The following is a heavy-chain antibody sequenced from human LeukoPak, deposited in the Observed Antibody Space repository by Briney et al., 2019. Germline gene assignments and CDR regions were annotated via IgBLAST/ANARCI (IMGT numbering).Heavy chain of an antibody. CDR2: ISWNSGSI. CDR1: GFTFDDYA. D-gene: IGHD3-10*01. J-gene: IGHJ3*02. V-gene: IGHV3-9*01. Sequence: GGPLSLSCGASGFTFDDYAMHWVRQAPGKGLEGVSGISWNSGSIGYADSVKGRFTISRDNAKNSLYLQMNSLRAEDTALYYCAKASITMVRGVFAFDIWGQGTMVTVPS. CDR3: AKASITMVRGVFAFDI.